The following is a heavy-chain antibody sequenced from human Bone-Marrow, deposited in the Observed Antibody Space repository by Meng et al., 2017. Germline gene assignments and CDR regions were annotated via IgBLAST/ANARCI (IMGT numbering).Heavy chain of an antibody. Sequence: EGRLVESGGGLVRPGGSLRPSCVASGLSFTDAWMSWVRQASGKGLEWVGRIERKRDGGTTDYAAPVKGRFTISRDDSKNTLYLQMNSLISEDTAVYFCATGAAAADHWGQGTLVTVSS. CDR2: IERKRDGGTT. D-gene: IGHD6-13*01. CDR3: ATGAAAADH. CDR1: GLSFTDAW. V-gene: IGHV3-15*04. J-gene: IGHJ4*02.